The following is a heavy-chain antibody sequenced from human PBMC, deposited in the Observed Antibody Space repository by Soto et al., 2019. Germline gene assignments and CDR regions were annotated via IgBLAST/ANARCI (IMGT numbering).Heavy chain of an antibody. CDR1: GYTFTSYA. V-gene: IGHV1-3*01. CDR2: INAGNGNT. D-gene: IGHD3-10*01. Sequence: ASVKVSCKASGYTFTSYAMHWVRQAPGQRLEWMGWINAGNGNTKYSQKFQGRVTITRDTSASTAYMELSSLRSEDTAVYYCARDGNYYGSGSYYPFDYWGQAPLVTVSS. CDR3: ARDGNYYGSGSYYPFDY. J-gene: IGHJ4*02.